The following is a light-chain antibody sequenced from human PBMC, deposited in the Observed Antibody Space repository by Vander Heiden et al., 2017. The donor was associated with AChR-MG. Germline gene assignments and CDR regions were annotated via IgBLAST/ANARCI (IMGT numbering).Light chain of an antibody. CDR3: QQHGSSPRT. CDR1: QSVSSSY. CDR2: GAS. V-gene: IGKV3-20*01. J-gene: IGKJ2*01. Sequence: EIVLTQSPGTLSLSPGERATLSCRASQSVSSSYLAWYQQKPGQAPCLLIYGASSRATGIPDRFSGSGSGTDFTLTISRLEPEDFAVYFCQQHGSSPRTFGQGTKLEIK.